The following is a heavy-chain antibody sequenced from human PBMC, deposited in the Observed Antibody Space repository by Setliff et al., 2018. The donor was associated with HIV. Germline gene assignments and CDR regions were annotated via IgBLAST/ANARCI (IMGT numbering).Heavy chain of an antibody. Sequence: SETLSLTCAVYGGSFSGYYWSWIRQPPGKGLEWIGEINHSGSTNYNPSLQGRVTMFFDTSEDHFPLRLSSVTAADTAGYYCASRWGSYYDTNGHPFDYWGQGTLVTVSS. CDR2: INHSGST. CDR1: GGSFSGYY. V-gene: IGHV4-34*01. D-gene: IGHD3-22*01. CDR3: ASRWGSYYDTNGHPFDY. J-gene: IGHJ4*02.